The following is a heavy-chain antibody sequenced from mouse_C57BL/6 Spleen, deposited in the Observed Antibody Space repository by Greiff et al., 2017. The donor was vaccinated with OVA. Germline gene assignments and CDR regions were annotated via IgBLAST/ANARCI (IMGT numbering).Heavy chain of an antibody. Sequence: EVKLVESGPGLVKPSQSLSLTCSVTGYSITSGYYWNWIRQFPGNKLEWMGYISYDGSNNYNPSLKNRISITRDTSKNQFFLKLNSVTTEDTATYYCARVDGSLLFDYWGQGTTLTVSS. J-gene: IGHJ2*01. CDR3: ARVDGSLLFDY. CDR2: ISYDGSN. V-gene: IGHV3-6*01. CDR1: GYSITSGYY. D-gene: IGHD1-1*01.